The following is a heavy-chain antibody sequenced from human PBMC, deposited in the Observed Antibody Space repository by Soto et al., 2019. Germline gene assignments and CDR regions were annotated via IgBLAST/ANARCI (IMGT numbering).Heavy chain of an antibody. Sequence: GGSLRLSCVASGFDLTSSRMNWVRQAPGKGLEWVASISGSGKDTFYRHSVKGRFAISRDSAGTSLFLRMDSVKVEDTAVYHCAPVTIAAGSDFYCALDVWGPGTAVTVSS. CDR1: GFDLTSSR. J-gene: IGHJ6*02. CDR3: APVTIAAGSDFYCALDV. V-gene: IGHV3-21*01. D-gene: IGHD1-26*01. CDR2: ISGSGKDT.